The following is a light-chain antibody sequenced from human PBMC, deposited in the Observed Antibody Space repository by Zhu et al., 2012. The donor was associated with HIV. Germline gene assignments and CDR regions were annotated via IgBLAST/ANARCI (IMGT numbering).Light chain of an antibody. J-gene: IGKJ5*01. V-gene: IGKV3-15*01. CDR1: QSVSSR. CDR2: GAS. CDR3: QNYNNWPPVT. Sequence: EIVMTQSPATLSVSPGERATLSCRASQSVSSRVAWYRQKPGQAPRLPIYGASTRATGVPARFSGSGSGTEFTLTITNIQSEDFAVYFCQNYNNWPPVTFGQGTRLEIK.